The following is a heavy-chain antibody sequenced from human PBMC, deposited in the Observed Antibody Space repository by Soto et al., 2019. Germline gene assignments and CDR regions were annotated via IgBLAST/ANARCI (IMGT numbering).Heavy chain of an antibody. Sequence: QVQLQESGPGLVEPSWTLSLTCAVSGDSISSSHWWSWVRQSPGKGLEWIGEIFHSGTTKYNPSLERRVTMSVDKSKNQLSLKLNSVTAADTAVYYCARQLERGGLPEGFEYWGQGTLATVSS. CDR1: GDSISSSHW. J-gene: IGHJ4*02. CDR2: IFHSGTT. V-gene: IGHV4-4*02. D-gene: IGHD1-1*01. CDR3: ARQLERGGLPEGFEY.